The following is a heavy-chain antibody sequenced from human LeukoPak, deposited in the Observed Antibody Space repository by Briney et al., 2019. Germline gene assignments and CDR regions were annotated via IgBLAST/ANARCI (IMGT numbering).Heavy chain of an antibody. V-gene: IGHV4-34*01. Sequence: SETLSLTCAVYGGSFSGYYWSWIRQPPGKGLEWIGSIYYSGSTYYNPSLKSRVTISVDTSKNQFSLKLSSVTAADTAVYYCAREYYYDSSALDWGQGTLVTVSS. CDR3: AREYYYDSSALD. CDR1: GGSFSGYY. J-gene: IGHJ4*02. D-gene: IGHD3-22*01. CDR2: IYYSGST.